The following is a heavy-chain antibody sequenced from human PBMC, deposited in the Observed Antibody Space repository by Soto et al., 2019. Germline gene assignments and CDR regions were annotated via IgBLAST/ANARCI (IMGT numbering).Heavy chain of an antibody. V-gene: IGHV4-34*01. CDR2: INHTGTT. J-gene: IGHJ5*02. CDR3: ARGPQATRGYRFFDP. D-gene: IGHD5-18*01. CDR1: GGSFTGYY. Sequence: SETLSLTCAVHGGSFTGYYWSWIRQPPGEGLEWIGEINHTGTTNHNPSLKSRVTFSVDATKKEISLKLTSVTAADTAVYFCARGPQATRGYRFFDPWGQGTLVTAPQ.